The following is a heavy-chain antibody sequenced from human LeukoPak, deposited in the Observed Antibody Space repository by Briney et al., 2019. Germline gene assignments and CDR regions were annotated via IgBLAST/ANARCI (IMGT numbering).Heavy chain of an antibody. Sequence: TXXVXXGSXSSSSYYWGWIRQPPGKGLEWIGSIYYSGSTYYNPSLKSRLTITVDTTKNQFSLKLSSVTAADTAVYXXXXXLXXYDSSGSVWFDPWGQGTLVTVSS. V-gene: IGHV4-39*01. CDR2: IYYSGST. J-gene: IGHJ5*02. D-gene: IGHD3-22*01. CDR3: XXXLXXYDSSGSVWFDP. CDR1: XGSXSSSSYY.